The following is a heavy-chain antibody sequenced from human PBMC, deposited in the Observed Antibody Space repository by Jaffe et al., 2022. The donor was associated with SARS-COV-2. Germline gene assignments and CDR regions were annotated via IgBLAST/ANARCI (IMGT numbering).Heavy chain of an antibody. J-gene: IGHJ5*02. D-gene: IGHD6-13*01. CDR2: ISYDGSNK. V-gene: IGHV3-30*18. Sequence: QVQLVESGGGVVQPGRSLRLSCAASGFTFSSYGMHWVRQAPGKGLEWVAVISYDGSNKYYADSVKGRFTISRDNSKNTLYLQMNSLRAEDTAVYYCANIGENVVAAAGTSWFDPWGQGTLVTVSS. CDR1: GFTFSSYG. CDR3: ANIGENVVAAAGTSWFDP.